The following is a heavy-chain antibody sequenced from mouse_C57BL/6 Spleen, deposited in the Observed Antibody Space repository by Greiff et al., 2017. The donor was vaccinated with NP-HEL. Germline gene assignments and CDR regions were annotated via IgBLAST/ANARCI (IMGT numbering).Heavy chain of an antibody. D-gene: IGHD2-4*01. CDR3: ARKGIYYDYEYFDV. CDR1: GFSLTSYG. V-gene: IGHV2-2*01. Sequence: QVQLKESGPGLVQPSQSLSITCTVSGFSLTSYGVHWFRQSPGKGLEWLGVIWSGGSTDYNAAFISRLSISKDNSKSQVFFKMNSLQADDTAIYYCARKGIYYDYEYFDVWGTGTTVTVSS. CDR2: IWSGGST. J-gene: IGHJ1*03.